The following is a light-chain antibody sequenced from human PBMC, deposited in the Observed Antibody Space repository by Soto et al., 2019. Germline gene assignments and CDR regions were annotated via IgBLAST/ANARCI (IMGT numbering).Light chain of an antibody. CDR1: SSDVGGYNY. J-gene: IGLJ1*01. V-gene: IGLV2-14*01. CDR2: DVS. CDR3: SSSTSSSTRV. Sequence: QSVLTQPASVSGSPGQSITISCTGTSSDVGGYNYVSWYQQHPGKAPKLMIYDVSNRPSGVSNRCSGSKSGNTASLTISGLQDEDEADYYCSSSTSSSTRVFGTGTKLTVL.